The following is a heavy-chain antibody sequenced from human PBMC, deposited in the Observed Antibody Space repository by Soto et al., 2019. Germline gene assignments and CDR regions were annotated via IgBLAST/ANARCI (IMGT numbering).Heavy chain of an antibody. CDR1: GYTFTSYG. D-gene: IGHD1-26*01. V-gene: IGHV1-18*01. CDR2: ISAYNGNT. J-gene: IGHJ4*02. CDR3: ARVEAWELRRGGIDY. Sequence: QVQLVQSGAEVKKPGASVKVSCKASGYTFTSYGISWVRQAPGQGLEWMGWISAYNGNTNYAQKLQGRATMTTDTPRSTAYMELRSRGSDETAVYYGARVEAWELRRGGIDYWGQGTLVTVSS.